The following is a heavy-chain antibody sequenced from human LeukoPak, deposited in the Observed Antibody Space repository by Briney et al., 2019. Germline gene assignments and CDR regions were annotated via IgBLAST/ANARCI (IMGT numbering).Heavy chain of an antibody. J-gene: IGHJ4*02. D-gene: IGHD4-17*01. CDR1: GFTFSSYA. CDR3: ARGNDYGDYFDY. V-gene: IGHV3-23*01. Sequence: PGGSLRLSCAASGFTFSSYAMHWVRQAPGKGLEWVSAVSSGGGDTYYADSVKGRFTISRDNSKNTLYLLMNSLRAEDTAVYYCARGNDYGDYFDYWGQGTLVTVSS. CDR2: VSSGGGDT.